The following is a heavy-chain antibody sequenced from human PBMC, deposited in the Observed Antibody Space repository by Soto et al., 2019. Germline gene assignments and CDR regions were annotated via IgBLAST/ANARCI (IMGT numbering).Heavy chain of an antibody. D-gene: IGHD6-25*01. CDR2: ARDKSHSYTT. Sequence: GGSLRLSCAASGFTFSDHYMYWVRQAPVNGLEFVGRARDKSHSYTTEYSASVKGIFTISIDYSNNSLFLQINSLKTEDTAVYYCVRAKSESGYYYFDYWGPGTMVTVSS. CDR1: GFTFSDHY. J-gene: IGHJ4*02. CDR3: VRAKSESGYYYFDY. V-gene: IGHV3-72*01.